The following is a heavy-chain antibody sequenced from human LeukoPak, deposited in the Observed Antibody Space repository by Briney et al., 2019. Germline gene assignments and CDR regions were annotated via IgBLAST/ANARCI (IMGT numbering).Heavy chain of an antibody. V-gene: IGHV3-7*01. D-gene: IGHD3-3*01. Sequence: GGSLRLSCAASGFIFTDYWMYWVRQAPGRGLAWVANIKEDGSEKNYVDSVKGRFTISRDNAKNSLYLQMNSLRAEDTAVYYCARDPPNYDFWSGLFDYWGQGTLVTVSS. CDR1: GFIFTDYW. J-gene: IGHJ4*02. CDR3: ARDPPNYDFWSGLFDY. CDR2: IKEDGSEK.